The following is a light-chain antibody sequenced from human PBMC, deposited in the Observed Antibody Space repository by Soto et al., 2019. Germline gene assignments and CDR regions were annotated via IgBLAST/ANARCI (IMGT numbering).Light chain of an antibody. Sequence: DIVMTQSTDSLAVSLGERATINCKSSQSVLYSSNNKNYLAWYQQKPGQPPKLLIYWASTRESGVPDRFSGSGSVTDFTLTISSLQAEDVAVYYCQQYYSTFLTFGGGTKVELK. J-gene: IGKJ4*01. CDR2: WAS. CDR1: QSVLYSSNNKNY. V-gene: IGKV4-1*01. CDR3: QQYYSTFLT.